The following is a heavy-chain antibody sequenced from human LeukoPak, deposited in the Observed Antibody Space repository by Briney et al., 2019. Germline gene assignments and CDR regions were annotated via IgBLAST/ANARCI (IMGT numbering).Heavy chain of an antibody. J-gene: IGHJ4*02. CDR1: GFTFDDYA. CDR2: ISWNSGSI. CDR3: AKDMSLSIAVAGIDY. D-gene: IGHD6-19*01. V-gene: IGHV3-9*01. Sequence: GGSLRLSCAASGFTFDDYAMHWVRQAPGKGLEWVSGISWNSGSIGYADSVKGRFTISRDNAKNSLYLQMNSLRAEDTALYYCAKDMSLSIAVAGIDYWGQGTLVTVSS.